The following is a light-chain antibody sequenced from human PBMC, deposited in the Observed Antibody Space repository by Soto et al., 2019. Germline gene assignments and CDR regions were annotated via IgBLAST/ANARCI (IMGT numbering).Light chain of an antibody. CDR2: EVT. Sequence: QSPLTQPASVSWSPGQSITISCTGTSSDVGAYNYVSWYQHHPGKVPKLLIYEVTNRPSGVSDRFSGSKSGNTASLTISGLQAEDEADYYCSSKRDSSTLFVFGTGTKVTVL. CDR1: SSDVGAYNY. CDR3: SSKRDSSTLFV. V-gene: IGLV2-14*01. J-gene: IGLJ1*01.